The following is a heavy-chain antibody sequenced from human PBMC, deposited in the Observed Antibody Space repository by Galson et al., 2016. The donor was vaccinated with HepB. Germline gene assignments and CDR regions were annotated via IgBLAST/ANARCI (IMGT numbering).Heavy chain of an antibody. CDR1: GFSFSRYA. V-gene: IGHV3-30-3*01. D-gene: IGHD3-10*01. Sequence: SLRLSCAASGFSFSRYAMHWVRQAPGKGLDWVAVISDNGGRKDYADYVRGRFTISRDNSEHTLYLQMDGLRTEDTGTYYCATWGFTLGGDYWGQGSLFTVSS. CDR3: ATWGFTLGGDY. CDR2: ISDNGGRK. J-gene: IGHJ4*02.